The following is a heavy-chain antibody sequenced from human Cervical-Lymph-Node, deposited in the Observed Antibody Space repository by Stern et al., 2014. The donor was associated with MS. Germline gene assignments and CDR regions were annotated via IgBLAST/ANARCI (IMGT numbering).Heavy chain of an antibody. D-gene: IGHD3-9*01. CDR3: ARGWSYDILTGYSY. Sequence: QVQLMQSGAEVKKPGSSVKVSCKASGGTFRNYAISWVRQAPGPGLEWMGGIIPIFGTANYAQKFQGRVTITADESTSTAYMELSSLTFEDTAVYYCARGWSYDILTGYSYWGQGTLVTVSS. V-gene: IGHV1-69*01. CDR2: IIPIFGTA. CDR1: GGTFRNYA. J-gene: IGHJ4*02.